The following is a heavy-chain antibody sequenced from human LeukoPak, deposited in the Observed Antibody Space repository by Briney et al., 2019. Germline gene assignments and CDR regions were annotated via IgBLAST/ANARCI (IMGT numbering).Heavy chain of an antibody. CDR1: GFTFSNYA. J-gene: IGHJ4*02. CDR2: IWYDGNNK. D-gene: IGHD1-26*01. V-gene: IGHV3-33*01. Sequence: GRSLRLSCATSGFTFSNYAMHWVRQAPGKGLEWVAVIWYDGNNKNYADSVKGRFTISRDNSKNTLFLQMNSRRAEDTAVYYCARDLKMGATRAFDCWGQGTLVSVSS. CDR3: ARDLKMGATRAFDC.